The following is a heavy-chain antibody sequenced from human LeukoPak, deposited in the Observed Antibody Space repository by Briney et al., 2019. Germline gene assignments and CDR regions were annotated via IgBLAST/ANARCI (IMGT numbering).Heavy chain of an antibody. D-gene: IGHD2-21*01. CDR2: FYASGTT. V-gene: IGHV4-4*07. CDR1: GVSISNYF. CDR3: ARTHCGGGSCDTFDR. J-gene: IGHJ5*02. Sequence: PSETLSLTCNVFGVSISNYFWSWLRQPAGKGLEWIGRFYASGTTYYNPSLRSRVTLSMDTSKNHFSLKLTSVTAADTAVYYCARTHCGGGSCDTFDRWGQGTLVTVSS.